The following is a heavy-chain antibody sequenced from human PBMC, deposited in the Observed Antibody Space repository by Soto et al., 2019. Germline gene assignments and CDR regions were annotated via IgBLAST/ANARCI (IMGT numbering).Heavy chain of an antibody. D-gene: IGHD2-8*02. V-gene: IGHV4-34*01. Sequence: QVQLQHWGAGLLKPSETLSLTCAVYGGAFSGYYWTWIRQPPGTGLEWVGEINHSGSTPYNPSLKGRITTSVATSKNHFYLKLTSVTAADAAVSYCARDKITGLFDYWGQGTLVTVSS. CDR2: INHSGST. CDR3: ARDKITGLFDY. J-gene: IGHJ4*02. CDR1: GGAFSGYY.